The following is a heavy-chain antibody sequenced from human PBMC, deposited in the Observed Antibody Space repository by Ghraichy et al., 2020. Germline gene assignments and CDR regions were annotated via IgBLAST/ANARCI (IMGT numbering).Heavy chain of an antibody. CDR1: GFTFDDYA. CDR2: ISWNSGSI. D-gene: IGHD3-22*01. CDR3: AKDKDLYYDSSGYLDY. J-gene: IGHJ4*02. V-gene: IGHV3-9*01. Sequence: SLNISCAASGFTFDDYAMHWVRQAPGKGLEWVSGISWNSGSIGYADSVKGRFTISRDNAKNSLYLQMNSLRAEDTALYYCAKDKDLYYDSSGYLDYWGQGTLVTVSS.